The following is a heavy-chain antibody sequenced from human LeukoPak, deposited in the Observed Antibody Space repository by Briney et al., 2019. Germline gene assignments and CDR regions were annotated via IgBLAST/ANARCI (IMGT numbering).Heavy chain of an antibody. V-gene: IGHV4-34*01. D-gene: IGHD1-14*01. CDR2: INHSGST. CDR1: GGSFSGYY. J-gene: IGHJ4*02. CDR3: ARHARYFYCFDY. Sequence: SETLSLTCAVYGGSFSGYYWSWIRQPPGKGLEWIGEINHSGSTNYNPSLKSRVTISVDTSKNQFSLKLSSVTATDTAVYYCARHARYFYCFDYWGQGTLVTVSS.